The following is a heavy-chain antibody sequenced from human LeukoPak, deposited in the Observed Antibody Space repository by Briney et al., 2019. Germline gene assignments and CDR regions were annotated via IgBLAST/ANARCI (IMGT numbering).Heavy chain of an antibody. CDR1: GLRFSSHW. CDR3: AREGGDYYGMDA. Sequence: GGSLRLSCVASGLRFSSHWMTWVRQAPGKGLEWVSSISSRSSYIYYADSVKGRFTISRDNAKNSLYLQMNSLRAEDTAVYYCAREGGDYYGMDAWGQGTTVTVSS. J-gene: IGHJ6*02. D-gene: IGHD2-15*01. V-gene: IGHV3-21*01. CDR2: ISSRSSYI.